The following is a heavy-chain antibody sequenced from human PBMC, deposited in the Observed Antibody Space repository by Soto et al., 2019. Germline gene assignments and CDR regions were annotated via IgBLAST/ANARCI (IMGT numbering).Heavy chain of an antibody. CDR2: FDPEDGET. CDR1: GYTLTELS. J-gene: IGHJ4*02. Sequence: GASVKVSCKVSGYTLTELSMHWVRQAPGKGLEWMGGFDPEDGETIYAQKFQGRVTMTEDTSTDTAYMELSSLRSEDTAVYYCATVQSRRFLEWLFFDYWGQGTLVTVSS. CDR3: ATVQSRRFLEWLFFDY. V-gene: IGHV1-24*01. D-gene: IGHD3-3*01.